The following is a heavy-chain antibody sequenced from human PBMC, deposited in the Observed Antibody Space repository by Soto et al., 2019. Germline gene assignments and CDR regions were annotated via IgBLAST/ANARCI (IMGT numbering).Heavy chain of an antibody. J-gene: IGHJ4*02. CDR1: GGTFSSYT. CDR3: ARGYSSGRVDY. CDR2: IIHILGIA. D-gene: IGHD6-19*01. V-gene: IGHV1-69*02. Sequence: QVQRVQSGAEVKKPGSSVKVSCKASGGTFSSYTISWVRQAPGQGLEWMGRIIHILGIANYAQKFQGRVTITADKSTSTAYMELSSLRSEDTAVYYCARGYSSGRVDYWGQGTLVTVSS.